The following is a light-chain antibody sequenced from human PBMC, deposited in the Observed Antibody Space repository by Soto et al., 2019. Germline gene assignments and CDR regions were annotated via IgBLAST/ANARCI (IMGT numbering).Light chain of an antibody. CDR1: QSITTY. CDR3: QQTYSTPLT. Sequence: DIQMTQSPSSLSASVGDRVTITCRAGQSITTYLNWYQQKPGKAPKLLIYAASSFQSGVPSRFSGGGSGTDFSLTISSLQPEDFATYYCQQTYSTPLTFGGGTKVEIK. V-gene: IGKV1-39*01. J-gene: IGKJ4*01. CDR2: AAS.